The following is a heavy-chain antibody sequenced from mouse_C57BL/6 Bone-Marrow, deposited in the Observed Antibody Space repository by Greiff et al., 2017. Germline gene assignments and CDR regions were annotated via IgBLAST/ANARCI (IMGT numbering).Heavy chain of an antibody. D-gene: IGHD3-1*01. J-gene: IGHJ4*01. CDR3: ASSGLYAMDY. Sequence: VQLQQSGPELVKPGASVKISCKASGYTFTDYYMNWVKQSPGKSLEWIGDINPNNGCTSYNQKFKGRATLTVDKSSSTAYMELRSLTSEDSAVDYCASSGLYAMDYWGQGTSVTVSS. V-gene: IGHV1-26*01. CDR2: INPNNGCT. CDR1: GYTFTDYY.